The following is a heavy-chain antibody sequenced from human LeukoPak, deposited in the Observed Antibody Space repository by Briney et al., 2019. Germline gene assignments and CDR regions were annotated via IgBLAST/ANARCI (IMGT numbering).Heavy chain of an antibody. Sequence: KASETLSLTCAVYGGSLSGYYWNWIRQPPGKGLEWIGEINHSGSTNYIPSLKSRVTISVDTSKNQFSLKLSSVTAADTAVYYCARTRTYYDSSKGAFDIWGQGTTVTVSS. V-gene: IGHV4-34*01. D-gene: IGHD3-22*01. CDR2: INHSGST. CDR3: ARTRTYYDSSKGAFDI. CDR1: GGSLSGYY. J-gene: IGHJ3*02.